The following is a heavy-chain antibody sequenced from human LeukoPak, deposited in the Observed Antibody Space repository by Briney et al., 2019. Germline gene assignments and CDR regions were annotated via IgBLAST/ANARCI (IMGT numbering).Heavy chain of an antibody. CDR3: VRDLGGRSGH. J-gene: IGHJ4*02. Sequence: GGSLRLSCAASGFTFSSNWMHWVRQAPGKGLVWVSRINEDGSTTNYADSVKGRSTIFRDNAKNTLYLRMNSLRAEDTAVYYCVRDLGGRSGHWGQGTLVTVSS. CDR1: GFTFSSNW. V-gene: IGHV3-74*01. D-gene: IGHD1-26*01. CDR2: INEDGSTT.